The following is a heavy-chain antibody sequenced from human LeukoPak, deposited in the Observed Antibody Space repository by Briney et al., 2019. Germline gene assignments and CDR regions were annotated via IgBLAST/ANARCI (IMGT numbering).Heavy chain of an antibody. CDR2: IYYSGST. V-gene: IGHV4-31*03. J-gene: IGHJ4*02. D-gene: IGHD5-12*01. CDR1: GGSISSGGYY. Sequence: SETLSLTCTVSGGSISSGGYYWSWIRQHPGKGLEWIGYIYYSGSTYYNPSLKSRVTMSVDTSKNQFSLKLSSVTAADTAVYYCARVEEGLHFDYWGQGTLVTVSS. CDR3: ARVEEGLHFDY.